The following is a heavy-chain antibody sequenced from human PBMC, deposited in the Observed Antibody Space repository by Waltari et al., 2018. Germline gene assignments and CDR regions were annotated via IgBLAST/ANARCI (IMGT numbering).Heavy chain of an antibody. J-gene: IGHJ3*02. CDR3: ARVGATPADAFDI. V-gene: IGHV4-61*02. CDR2: IYTSGIT. CDR1: GGSISSGSYY. D-gene: IGHD1-26*01. Sequence: QVQLQESGPGLVKPSQTLSLTCTVSGGSISSGSYYWSWIRQPAGKGLEWIGRIYTSGITNYNPSLKRRVTISVDTSKNQSSLKLSSVTAADTAVYYCARVGATPADAFDIWGQGTMVIVSS.